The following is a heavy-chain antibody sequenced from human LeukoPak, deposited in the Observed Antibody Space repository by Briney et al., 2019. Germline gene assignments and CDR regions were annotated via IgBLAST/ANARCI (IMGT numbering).Heavy chain of an antibody. Sequence: MPSETLSLTCTVSGGSISSSSYSWSWIRQPPGKGLEWIGYIYHSGSTYYNPSLKSRVTISVDRSKNQFSLKLSSVTAADTAVYYCARVRLVNWFGPWGQGTLVTVSS. J-gene: IGHJ5*02. CDR3: ARVRLVNWFGP. D-gene: IGHD3-22*01. CDR1: GGSISSSSYS. V-gene: IGHV4-30-2*01. CDR2: IYHSGST.